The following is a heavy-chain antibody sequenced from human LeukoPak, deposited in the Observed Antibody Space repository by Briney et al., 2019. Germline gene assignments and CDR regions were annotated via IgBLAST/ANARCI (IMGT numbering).Heavy chain of an antibody. D-gene: IGHD3-22*01. V-gene: IGHV3-30-3*01. Sequence: GGSLRLSCAASGFTFSTFAMHWVRQAPGKGLEWVAVLSSDGNSEYYTDPVKGRFTISRDNSKNTLYLQVNSLRAEDTAVYYCARDYYDSSSYHYNGPFDYWGQGTLVTVSS. J-gene: IGHJ4*02. CDR3: ARDYYDSSSYHYNGPFDY. CDR2: LSSDGNSE. CDR1: GFTFSTFA.